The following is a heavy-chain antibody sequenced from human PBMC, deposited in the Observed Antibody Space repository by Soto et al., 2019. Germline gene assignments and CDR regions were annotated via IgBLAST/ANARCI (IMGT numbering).Heavy chain of an antibody. D-gene: IGHD3-22*01. CDR2: IYSGGST. CDR1: GFTVSNNY. V-gene: IGHV3-53*01. Sequence: GGSLRLSCAASGFTVSNNYMTWVRQAPGKWLEWVSIIYSGGSTYYADSVKGRFTISRDNSKNTLNLQMSSLRAEDTAVYYCARMGNSSGYYPPYYYGMDVWGQGXTVTVSS. CDR3: ARMGNSSGYYPPYYYGMDV. J-gene: IGHJ6*02.